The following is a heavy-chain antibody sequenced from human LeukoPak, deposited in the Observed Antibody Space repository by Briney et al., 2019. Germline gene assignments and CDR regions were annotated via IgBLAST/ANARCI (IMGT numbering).Heavy chain of an antibody. V-gene: IGHV1-2*02. J-gene: IGHJ3*02. D-gene: IGHD2/OR15-2a*01. Sequence: ASVKVSCKASGYTFTADYMPWVRQAPGQGIEWMGWINPNSGDTTYAQNFQCRVTMTRDTSISTAYMDLSRLRSDDTAVYFCARLHSIGDAFDIWGQGTMVTVSS. CDR3: ARLHSIGDAFDI. CDR2: INPNSGDT. CDR1: GYTFTADY.